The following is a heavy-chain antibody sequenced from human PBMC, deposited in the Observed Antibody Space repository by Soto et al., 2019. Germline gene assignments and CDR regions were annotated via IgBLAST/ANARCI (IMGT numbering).Heavy chain of an antibody. J-gene: IGHJ4*02. Sequence: QVQLVESGGGVVQPGRSLRLSCAASGFTFSSYGMHWVRQAPGKGLEWVAVISYDGSNKYYADSVKGRFTISRDNSKNTLYLQMNSLRAEDTAVYYCAKDYRDYYDSSGYLDYWGQGTLVTVSS. CDR1: GFTFSSYG. V-gene: IGHV3-30*18. D-gene: IGHD3-22*01. CDR2: ISYDGSNK. CDR3: AKDYRDYYDSSGYLDY.